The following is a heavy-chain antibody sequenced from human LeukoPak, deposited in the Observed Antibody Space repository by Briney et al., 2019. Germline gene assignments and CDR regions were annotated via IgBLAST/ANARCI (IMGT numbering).Heavy chain of an antibody. CDR3: ARFSLAGKSFDY. V-gene: IGHV1-2*06. CDR2: INPNSGGT. J-gene: IGHJ4*02. CDR1: GYTFTGYY. Sequence: ASVKVSCKASGYTFTGYYMHWERQAPGQGLEWMGRINPNSGGTNYAQKFQGRVTMTRDTSISTAYMELSRLRSDDTAVYYCARFSLAGKSFDYWGQGTLVTVSS. D-gene: IGHD6-13*01.